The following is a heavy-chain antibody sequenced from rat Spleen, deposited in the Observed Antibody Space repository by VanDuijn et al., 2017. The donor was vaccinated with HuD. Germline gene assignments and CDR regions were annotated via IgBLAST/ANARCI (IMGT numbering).Heavy chain of an antibody. D-gene: IGHD1-5*01. CDR2: MKYDGDT. CDR1: GFSLMDYS. V-gene: IGHV2S30*01. J-gene: IGHJ3*01. Sequence: QVQLKESGPGLVQPSQTLSLTCTVSGFSLMDYSVHWVRQPPGKGLEWMGRMKYDGDTYYNSALKSRLSISRDTSKSQVFLKMNSLQTEDTAIYFCNRDEYRDNWGFAYWGQGTLVTVSS. CDR3: NRDEYRDNWGFAY.